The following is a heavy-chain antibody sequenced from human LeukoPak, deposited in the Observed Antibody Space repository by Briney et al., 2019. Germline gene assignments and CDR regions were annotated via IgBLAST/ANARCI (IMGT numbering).Heavy chain of an antibody. D-gene: IGHD5-24*01. Sequence: GGSLRLSCAASGFTFSDYYMSWIRQAPGKGLEWVSYISSSGSTIYYADSVKGRFTISRDNAKNSLYLQMNSLRAEDTAVYYCAREGEMATIFTESRDYWGQGTLVTVSS. CDR2: ISSSGSTI. J-gene: IGHJ4*02. CDR3: AREGEMATIFTESRDY. CDR1: GFTFSDYY. V-gene: IGHV3-11*01.